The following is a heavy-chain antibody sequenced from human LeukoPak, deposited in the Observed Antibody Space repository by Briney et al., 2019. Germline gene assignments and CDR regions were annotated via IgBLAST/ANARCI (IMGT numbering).Heavy chain of an antibody. CDR3: ARQPLTRSRAFDI. J-gene: IGHJ3*02. V-gene: IGHV4-39*01. CDR2: IYYSGTT. CDR1: GGSISSTSYY. D-gene: IGHD4-23*01. Sequence: PSGTLSLTCTVSGGSISSTSYYWGWIRQPPGKGLEWIGSIYYSGTTYYNPSLKSRVTISVDTSKNQFSLKLSSVTAADTAVHYCARQPLTRSRAFDIWGQGTMVTVSS.